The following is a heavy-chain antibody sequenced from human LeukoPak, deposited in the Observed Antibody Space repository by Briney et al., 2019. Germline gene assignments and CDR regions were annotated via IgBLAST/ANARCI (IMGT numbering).Heavy chain of an antibody. CDR3: ARARSYCSSTSCYEIDAFDI. D-gene: IGHD2-2*01. Sequence: TSETLSLTCTVSGGSISSGGYYWSWIRQHPGKGLEWIGYIYYSGSTYYNPSLKSRVTISVGTSKNQFSLKLSSVTAADTAVYYCARARSYCSSTSCYEIDAFDIWGQGTMVTVSS. CDR1: GGSISSGGYY. CDR2: IYYSGST. J-gene: IGHJ3*02. V-gene: IGHV4-31*03.